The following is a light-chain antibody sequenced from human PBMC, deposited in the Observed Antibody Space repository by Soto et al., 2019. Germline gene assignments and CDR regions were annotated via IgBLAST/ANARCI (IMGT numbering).Light chain of an antibody. V-gene: IGKV3-15*01. CDR3: QQYNNWPQT. CDR1: QSLRSS. Sequence: IVMTQSPDTLSVSLWERATLSCRASQSLRSSLAWYQQKPGQAPRLLIYDASTRATGIPARFSGSGSGTDFTLTISGLQSEDFAVYYCQQYNNWPQTFGQGTKVDIK. CDR2: DAS. J-gene: IGKJ1*01.